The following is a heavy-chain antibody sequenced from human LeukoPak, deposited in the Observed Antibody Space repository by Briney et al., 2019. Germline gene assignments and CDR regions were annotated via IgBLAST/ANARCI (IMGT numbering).Heavy chain of an antibody. CDR1: GFTFSSYG. D-gene: IGHD3-22*01. CDR2: INWNGGST. J-gene: IGHJ3*02. CDR3: AREGYYYDSSDAFDI. Sequence: GGSLRLSCAASGFTFSSYGMSWVRQAPGKGLEWVSGINWNGGSTGYADSVKGRFTISRDNAKNSLYLQMNSLRAEDTALYYCAREGYYYDSSDAFDIWGQGTMVTVSS. V-gene: IGHV3-20*04.